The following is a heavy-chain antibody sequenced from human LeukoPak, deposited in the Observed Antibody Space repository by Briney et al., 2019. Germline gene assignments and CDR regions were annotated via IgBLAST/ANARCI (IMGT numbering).Heavy chain of an antibody. D-gene: IGHD6-13*01. CDR3: ATFQQQLVLDWFDP. Sequence: GASVKVSCKVSGYTFTDDYMHWVQQAPGKGLEWMGLVDPEDGETIYAEKFQGRVTITADTSTDTAYMELSSLRSEDTAVYYCATFQQQLVLDWFDPWGQGTLVTVSS. V-gene: IGHV1-69-2*01. CDR2: VDPEDGET. CDR1: GYTFTDDY. J-gene: IGHJ5*02.